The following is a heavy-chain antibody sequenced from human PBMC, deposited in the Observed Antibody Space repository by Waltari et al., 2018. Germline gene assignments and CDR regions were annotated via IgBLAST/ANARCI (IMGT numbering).Heavy chain of an antibody. CDR2: IYYSGST. CDR1: GGSISSYY. D-gene: IGHD5-18*01. CDR3: ARGVDTAMVGYMDV. Sequence: QVQLQESGPGLVKPSETLSLTCTVSGGSISSYYWSWIRQPPGKGLEWIGYIYYSGSTNYNPSLKSRVTISVDTSKNQFSLKLSSVTAADTAVYYCARGVDTAMVGYMDVWGKGTTVTVSS. V-gene: IGHV4-59*01. J-gene: IGHJ6*03.